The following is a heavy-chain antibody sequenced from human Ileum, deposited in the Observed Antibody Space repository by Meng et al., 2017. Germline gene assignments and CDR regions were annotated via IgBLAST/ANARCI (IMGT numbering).Heavy chain of an antibody. V-gene: IGHV7-4-1*02. D-gene: IGHD1-26*01. J-gene: IGHJ4*02. CDR2: INTNTGNP. Sequence: QVQLVQSGSELKKPGASVKVSCKASRYTFTNYDINWVRQAPGQGLEWMGWINTNTGNPTYAQGFTGRFVFSLDTSVKTAHLQISTLTAEDTAVYYCATSGGGFDYWGQGALVTVSS. CDR1: RYTFTNYD. CDR3: ATSGGGFDY.